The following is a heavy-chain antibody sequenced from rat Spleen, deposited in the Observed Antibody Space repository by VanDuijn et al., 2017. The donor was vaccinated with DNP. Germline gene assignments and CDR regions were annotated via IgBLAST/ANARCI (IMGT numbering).Heavy chain of an antibody. CDR2: ITSDGSNI. D-gene: IGHD1-1*01. CDR3: ARGVYYYSATYWYFDF. V-gene: IGHV5-7*01. J-gene: IGHJ1*01. CDR1: GFTFSNYD. Sequence: EVQLVESGGGLVQPGRSLKLSCAISGFTFSNYDMAWVRQAPKKGLECVATITSDGSNIYYRDSVKGRFTISRDNAKSTLYLQMNSLRSDDMATYYCARGVYYYSATYWYFDFWGPGTMVTVSS.